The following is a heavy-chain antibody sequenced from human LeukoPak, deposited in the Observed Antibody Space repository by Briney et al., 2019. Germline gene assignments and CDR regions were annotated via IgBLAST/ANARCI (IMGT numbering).Heavy chain of an antibody. D-gene: IGHD6-19*01. CDR3: ARDRDGSGWYEGFDY. CDR1: GFTFSSSA. CDR2: ISYDGSNK. J-gene: IGHJ4*02. Sequence: GGSLRLSCAASGFTFSSSAMHWVRQAPDKGLEWVAVISYDGSNKYYADSVKGRFTISRDNSKNTLYLQMNSLRADDTAVYYCARDRDGSGWYEGFDYWGQGTLVTVSS. V-gene: IGHV3-30-3*01.